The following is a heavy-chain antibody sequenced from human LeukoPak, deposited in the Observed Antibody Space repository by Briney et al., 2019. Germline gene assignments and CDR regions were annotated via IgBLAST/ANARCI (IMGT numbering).Heavy chain of an antibody. Sequence: PGGSLRLSCATSGFTFSTSAVSSASQDAGRGTEWVSAISGNGGSTYCGASVKGRFTISRDNTKTTLYLQMSSLRAEDTAVYYGAKHRADDGDLRHYYYYYGMDVWGQGTTVTVSS. J-gene: IGHJ6*02. V-gene: IGHV3-23*01. D-gene: IGHD4-17*01. CDR3: AKHRADDGDLRHYYYYYGMDV. CDR2: ISGNGGST. CDR1: GFTFSTSA.